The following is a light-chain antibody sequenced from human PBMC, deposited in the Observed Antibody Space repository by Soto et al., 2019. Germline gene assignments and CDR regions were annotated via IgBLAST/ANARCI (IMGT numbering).Light chain of an antibody. CDR2: EVN. CDR1: SSDVGGYNY. Sequence: QSVLTQPRSVSGSPGQSVTISCTGTSSDVGGYNYVSWYQEQPGKAPKLMIYEVNKRPSGVPDRFSGSKSGNTASLTVSGLQAEDEADYYCSSYAGSSNVFGTGTKVTVL. V-gene: IGLV2-8*01. CDR3: SSYAGSSNV. J-gene: IGLJ1*01.